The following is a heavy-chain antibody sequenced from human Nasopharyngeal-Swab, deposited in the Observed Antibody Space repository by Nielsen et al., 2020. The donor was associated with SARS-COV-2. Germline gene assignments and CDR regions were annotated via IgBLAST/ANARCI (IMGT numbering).Heavy chain of an antibody. V-gene: IGHV5-51*03. J-gene: IGHJ4*02. CDR1: GYSFTSYW. CDR2: IYPGDSDT. D-gene: IGHD3-22*01. Sequence: GGPLRLSCKGSGYSFTSYWIGWVRQMPGKGLEWMGIIYPGDSDTRYSPSFQGQVTISADKSISTAYLQWSSLKASDTAMYYCARGAYYDSSGYYHYWGQGTLVTVSS. CDR3: ARGAYYDSSGYYHY.